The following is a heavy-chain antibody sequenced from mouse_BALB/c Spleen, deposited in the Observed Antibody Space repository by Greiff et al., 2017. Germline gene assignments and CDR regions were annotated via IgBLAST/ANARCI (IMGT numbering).Heavy chain of an antibody. CDR1: GYTFTSYW. CDR2: IYPGDGDT. Sequence: VQLQQSGAELARPGASVKLSCKASGYTFTSYWMQWVKQRPGQGLEWIGAIYPGDGDTRYTQKFKGKATLTADKSSSTAYMQLSSLASEDSAVYYCARGDYDYDGPMDYWGQGTSVTVSS. CDR3: ARGDYDYDGPMDY. J-gene: IGHJ4*01. V-gene: IGHV1-87*01. D-gene: IGHD2-4*01.